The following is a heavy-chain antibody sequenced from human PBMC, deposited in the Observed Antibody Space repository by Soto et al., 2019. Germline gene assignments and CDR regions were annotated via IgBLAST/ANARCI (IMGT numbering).Heavy chain of an antibody. D-gene: IGHD3-22*01. J-gene: IGHJ4*02. V-gene: IGHV6-1*01. CDR3: ARAHIGAASADYYDDDGMAD. CDR2: TYYRSKWYN. CDR1: GDSVSSNSAA. Sequence: PSQTLSLTCAISGDSVSSNSAAWNWIRQSPSRGLEWLGRTYYRSKWYNDYAVSVKSRITINPDTSKNQFSLQLNSVTPEDTAVYYCARAHIGAASADYYDDDGMADWGQGVLVTVSS.